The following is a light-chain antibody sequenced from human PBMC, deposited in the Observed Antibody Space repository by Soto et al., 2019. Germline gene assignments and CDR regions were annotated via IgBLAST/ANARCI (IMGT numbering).Light chain of an antibody. J-gene: IGKJ1*01. CDR2: DAS. V-gene: IGKV1-5*01. Sequence: TQSPGTLSASVGDRVTITCRASQSISSWLAWYQQKPGKAPKLLIYDASSLESGVPSRFSGSGSGTEFTLTISSLQPDDFATYYCQQYNSYSPTFGQGTKVDIK. CDR1: QSISSW. CDR3: QQYNSYSPT.